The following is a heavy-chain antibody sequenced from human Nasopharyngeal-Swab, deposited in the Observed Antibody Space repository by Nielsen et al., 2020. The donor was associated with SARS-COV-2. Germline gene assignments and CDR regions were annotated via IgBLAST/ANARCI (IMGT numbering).Heavy chain of an antibody. Sequence: GESLKISCAASGFTVSRNYMSWVRQAPGKGLEWVSVIYSGGSTYYADSVKGRFTISRDNSKNTLYLQMNSLRAEDTAVYYCARISSGYYSYPFDYWGQGTLVTVSS. CDR2: IYSGGST. D-gene: IGHD3-22*01. CDR1: GFTVSRNY. CDR3: ARISSGYYSYPFDY. J-gene: IGHJ4*02. V-gene: IGHV3-53*01.